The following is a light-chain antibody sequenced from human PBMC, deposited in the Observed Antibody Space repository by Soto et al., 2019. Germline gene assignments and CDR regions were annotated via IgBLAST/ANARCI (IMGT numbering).Light chain of an antibody. CDR2: DAS. V-gene: IGKV3-11*01. CDR1: QSVSSY. CDR3: QQRSNWRFT. J-gene: IGKJ3*01. Sequence: EIVLTQSPATLSLSPGERATLSCRASQSVSSYLAWYQQKPGQAPRLLIYDASSRATGIPARFSGSGSGTDFTLPISSLEPEDFAVYFCQQRSNWRFTFGPGTQVDIK.